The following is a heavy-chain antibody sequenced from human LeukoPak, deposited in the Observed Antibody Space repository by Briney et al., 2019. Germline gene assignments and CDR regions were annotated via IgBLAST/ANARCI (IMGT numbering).Heavy chain of an antibody. J-gene: IGHJ5*02. V-gene: IGHV3-7*03. Sequence: GGSLRLSCAASGFTFSTYYMIWVRQAPGKGLEWVANIKYDGSEKYYVDSVKGRFAISRDNAKNSLYLQMNSLRAEDTAVYYCARGFGRPWGQGTLVTVSS. D-gene: IGHD3-10*01. CDR2: IKYDGSEK. CDR1: GFTFSTYY. CDR3: ARGFGRP.